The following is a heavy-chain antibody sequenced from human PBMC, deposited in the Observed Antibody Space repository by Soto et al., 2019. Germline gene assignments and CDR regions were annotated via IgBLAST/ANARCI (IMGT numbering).Heavy chain of an antibody. Sequence: SGPTLVNPTQTLTLTCTFSGFSLSTSGMGVGWIRQPPGKALEWLALIYWDDDKRYSPSLKSRLTITKDTSKNQVVLTMTNMEPVDTSKYYWANYSSTSFFASGGKGTLVPVSS. CDR3: ANYSSTSFFAS. D-gene: IGHD6-13*01. J-gene: IGHJ4*02. CDR1: GFSLSTSGMG. CDR2: IYWDDDK. V-gene: IGHV2-5*02.